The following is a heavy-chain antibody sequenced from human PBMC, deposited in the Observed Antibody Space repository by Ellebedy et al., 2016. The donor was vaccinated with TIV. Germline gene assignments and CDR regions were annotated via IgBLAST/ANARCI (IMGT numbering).Heavy chain of an antibody. CDR3: AKRDLVAGAGEC. V-gene: IGHV3-23*01. D-gene: IGHD6-19*01. Sequence: GGSLRLXXVASGFTFTNYAMGWVRQAPGKGLEWVSLISGSGGSTYYADSVKGRFTISRDNSKNTLYLLMNSLRADGTAVYYCAKRDLVAGAGECWGQGTLVTVSS. CDR1: GFTFTNYA. CDR2: ISGSGGST. J-gene: IGHJ1*01.